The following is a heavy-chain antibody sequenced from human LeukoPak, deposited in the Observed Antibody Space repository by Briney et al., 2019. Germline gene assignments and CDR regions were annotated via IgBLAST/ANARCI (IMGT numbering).Heavy chain of an antibody. CDR3: ARGWRYYDSSGYYPFDY. J-gene: IGHJ4*02. CDR2: IHYTGST. Sequence: SETLSLTCTVSGGSLNSDYWTWIRRPPGKGLEYIGYIHYTGSTNYNPSLKSRVTISVDTSKNQFSLKLSSVTAADTAVYYCARGWRYYDSSGYYPFDYWGQGTLVTVSS. CDR1: GGSLNSDY. D-gene: IGHD3-22*01. V-gene: IGHV4-59*01.